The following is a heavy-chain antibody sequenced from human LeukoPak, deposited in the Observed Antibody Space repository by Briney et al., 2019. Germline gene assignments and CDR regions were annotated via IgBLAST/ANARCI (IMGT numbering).Heavy chain of an antibody. V-gene: IGHV3-43*01. D-gene: IGHD5-12*01. J-gene: IGHJ4*02. CDR2: ISWDGGST. Sequence: GGSLRLSCEASGFTFDDYTMHWVRQAPGKGLEWVSLISWDGGSTYYADSVKGRFTISRDNSKNTLYLQMNSLRAEDTAVYYCARHGLVYSGYDPIPEYYFDYWGQGTLVTISS. CDR1: GFTFDDYT. CDR3: ARHGLVYSGYDPIPEYYFDY.